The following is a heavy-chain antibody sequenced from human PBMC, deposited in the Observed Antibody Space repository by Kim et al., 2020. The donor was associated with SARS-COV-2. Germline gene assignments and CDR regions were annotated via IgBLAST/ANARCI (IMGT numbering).Heavy chain of an antibody. Sequence: AAVKVSCKPSGYTFTSNDISWVRQATGQGLEWMGWIKTDGGDTVYAQKFQGRVTMAWNTSTSTAYMESSGLRSEDTAVYYCARVFGFDYLYMDVWGKGNT. CDR1: GYTFTSND. J-gene: IGHJ6*03. V-gene: IGHV1-8*01. D-gene: IGHD3-10*01. CDR2: IKTDGGDT. CDR3: ARVFGFDYLYMDV.